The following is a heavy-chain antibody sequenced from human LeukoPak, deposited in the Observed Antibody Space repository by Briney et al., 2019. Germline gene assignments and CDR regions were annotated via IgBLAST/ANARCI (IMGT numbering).Heavy chain of an antibody. D-gene: IGHD7-27*01. CDR2: MNPNSGNT. Sequence: ASVKVSCKASGYTFTNYNIDWVRQATGQGPEWMGWMNPNSGNTGYAQKFQGRVTMTRDTSISTAYMELRSLRSDDTAVYYCARDRDWGPIDYWGQGTLVTVSS. V-gene: IGHV1-8*01. J-gene: IGHJ4*02. CDR1: GYTFTNYN. CDR3: ARDRDWGPIDY.